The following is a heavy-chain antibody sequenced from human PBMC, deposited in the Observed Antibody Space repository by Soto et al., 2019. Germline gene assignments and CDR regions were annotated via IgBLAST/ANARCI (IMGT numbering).Heavy chain of an antibody. CDR1: GFTFSSYA. CDR3: ARDNYGPGSYYFAY. D-gene: IGHD3-10*01. J-gene: IGHJ4*02. Sequence: GSLRLSCAASGFTFSSYAMHWVRQAPGKGLEWVAVISYDGSNKYYADSVKGRFTTSRDNSKNTLYLQMNSLRAEDTAVYYCARDNYGPGSYYFAYWGQGTLVTVSS. V-gene: IGHV3-30-3*01. CDR2: ISYDGSNK.